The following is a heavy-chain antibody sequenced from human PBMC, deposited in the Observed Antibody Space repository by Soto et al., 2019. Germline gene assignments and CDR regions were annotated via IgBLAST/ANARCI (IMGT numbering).Heavy chain of an antibody. V-gene: IGHV1-18*04. CDR1: GYTFTGYY. D-gene: IGHD3-22*01. CDR3: ATGPIYYNDGSGYYPLGH. CDR2: ISAHNGDT. Sequence: ASVKVSCKASGYTFTGYYMHWVRQAPGQGLECVGWISAHNGDTHYSQKFQGRVTLTTDTSTNKGYMELRSLTSDDTAVYFCATGPIYYNDGSGYYPLGHWGQGTLVTVS. J-gene: IGHJ4*02.